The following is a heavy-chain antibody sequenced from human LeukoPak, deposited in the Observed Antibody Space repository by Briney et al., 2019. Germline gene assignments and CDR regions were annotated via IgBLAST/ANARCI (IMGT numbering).Heavy chain of an antibody. D-gene: IGHD3-10*01. J-gene: IGHJ5*02. CDR1: GGSISSSNW. CDR2: IYHSGST. V-gene: IGHV4-4*02. Sequence: PSGTVSLTCAVSGGSISSSNWWCRVGPPPGKVLEWIGEIYHSGSTNYNPSHKSLVTISVDKSKNQFSLKLSSVTAAATAVYYCARYYYGSGSENWFDPWGQGTLVTVSS. CDR3: ARYYYGSGSENWFDP.